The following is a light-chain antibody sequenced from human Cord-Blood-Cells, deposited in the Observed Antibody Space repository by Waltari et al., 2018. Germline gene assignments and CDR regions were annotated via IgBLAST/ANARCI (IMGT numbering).Light chain of an antibody. V-gene: IGLV1-47*01. Sequence: QSVLTQPPSASGTPGPRVTIPCSGSSSTLGRNYLYWYQQLPGTAPKLLIYRNNQRPSGVPDRFSGSKSGTSASLAISGLRSEDEADYYCAAWDDSLSGYVFGTGTKVTVL. CDR3: AAWDDSLSGYV. CDR1: SSTLGRNY. CDR2: RNN. J-gene: IGLJ1*01.